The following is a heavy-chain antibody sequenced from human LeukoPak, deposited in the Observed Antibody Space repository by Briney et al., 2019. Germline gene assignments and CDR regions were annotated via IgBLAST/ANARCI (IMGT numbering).Heavy chain of an antibody. CDR2: IISIFGTA. CDR3: ARDQSHCSGGSCYLQPNPFDY. J-gene: IGHJ4*02. V-gene: IGHV1-69*05. Sequence: SVKVSCKASGGTFSSYAISWVRQAPGQGLEWMGRIISIFGTANYAQKFQGRVTITTDESTSTAYMELSSLRSEDTAVYCCARDQSHCSGGSCYLQPNPFDYWGQGTLVTVSS. D-gene: IGHD2-15*01. CDR1: GGTFSSYA.